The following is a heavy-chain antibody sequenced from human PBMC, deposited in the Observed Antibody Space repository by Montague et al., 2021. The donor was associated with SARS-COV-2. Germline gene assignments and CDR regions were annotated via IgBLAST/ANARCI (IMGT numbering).Heavy chain of an antibody. J-gene: IGHJ5*02. CDR1: GGSISSSSYY. CDR2: IYYSGST. D-gene: IGHD3-10*01. V-gene: IGHV4-39*01. CDR3: ARHQHLWIGGLSGWFDP. Sequence: SETLSLTCTVSGGSISSSSYYWGWIRQPPGKGLEWIGSIYYSGSTYYNPSLKSRVTISVDTSKNQFSLKLSSVTAADTAVYYCARHQHLWIGGLSGWFDPWGQGTLVTVSS.